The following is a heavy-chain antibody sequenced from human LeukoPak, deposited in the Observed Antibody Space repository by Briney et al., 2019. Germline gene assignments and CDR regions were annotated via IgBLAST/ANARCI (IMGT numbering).Heavy chain of an antibody. CDR2: LSGIGDST. Sequence: GGSLRLSCAASGFTFSIYAMSWVRQAPGKGLEWVSTLSGIGDSTYYADSVKGRFTISRDNAKNSLYLQMNSLRAEDTAVYYCAREGTAMVSSDYWGQGTLVTVSS. J-gene: IGHJ4*02. D-gene: IGHD5-18*01. CDR3: AREGTAMVSSDY. V-gene: IGHV3-23*01. CDR1: GFTFSIYA.